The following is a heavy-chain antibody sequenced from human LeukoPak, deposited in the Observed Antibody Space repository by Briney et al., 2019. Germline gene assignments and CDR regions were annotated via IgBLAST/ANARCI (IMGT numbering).Heavy chain of an antibody. D-gene: IGHD6-19*01. Sequence: SETLSLTCTVSGVFISSSSYYWGWIRQPPGKGLEWIGEINHSGSTNYNPSLKSRVTISVDTSKNQFSLKLSSVTAADTAVYYCARGLRPAIAVAHSSNYFDYWGQGTLVTVSS. J-gene: IGHJ4*02. CDR1: GVFISSSSYY. CDR3: ARGLRPAIAVAHSSNYFDY. CDR2: INHSGST. V-gene: IGHV4-39*07.